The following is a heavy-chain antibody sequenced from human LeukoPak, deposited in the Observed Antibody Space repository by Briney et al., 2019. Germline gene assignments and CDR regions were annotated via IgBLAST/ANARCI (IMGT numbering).Heavy chain of an antibody. CDR1: GFTFSSYA. V-gene: IGHV3-30*04. D-gene: IGHD3-22*01. Sequence: GGSLRLSCAAFGFTFSSYAMHWVRQAPGKGLEWVAVISYDGSNKYYADSVKGRFTISRDNSKNTLYLQMNSLRAEDTAVYYCARAFTYDSPGFDYWGQGTLVTVSS. CDR2: ISYDGSNK. CDR3: ARAFTYDSPGFDY. J-gene: IGHJ4*02.